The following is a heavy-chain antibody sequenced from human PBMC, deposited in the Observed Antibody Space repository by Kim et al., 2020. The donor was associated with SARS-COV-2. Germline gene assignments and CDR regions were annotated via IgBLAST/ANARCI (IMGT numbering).Heavy chain of an antibody. CDR1: GYTFTSYG. Sequence: ASVKVSCKASGYTFTSYGISWVRQAPGQGLEWMGWISAYNGNTNYAQKLQGRVTMTTDTSTSTAYMELRSLRSDDTAVYYCARERYYGDYDDGAEYFQHWGQGTLVTVSS. CDR2: ISAYNGNT. V-gene: IGHV1-18*04. D-gene: IGHD4-17*01. J-gene: IGHJ1*01. CDR3: ARERYYGDYDDGAEYFQH.